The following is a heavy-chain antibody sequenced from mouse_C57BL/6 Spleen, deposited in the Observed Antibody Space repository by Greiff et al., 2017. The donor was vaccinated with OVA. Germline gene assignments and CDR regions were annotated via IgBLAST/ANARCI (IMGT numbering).Heavy chain of an antibody. V-gene: IGHV1-82*01. Sequence: VKLQESGPELVKPGASVKISCKASGYAFSSSWMNWVKQRPGKGLEWIGRIYPGDGDTNYNGKFKGKATLTADKSSSTAYMQLSSLTSEDSAVYFCARIYYGSSYDWYFDVWGTGTTVTVSS. CDR1: GYAFSSSW. CDR2: IYPGDGDT. D-gene: IGHD1-1*01. J-gene: IGHJ1*03. CDR3: ARIYYGSSYDWYFDV.